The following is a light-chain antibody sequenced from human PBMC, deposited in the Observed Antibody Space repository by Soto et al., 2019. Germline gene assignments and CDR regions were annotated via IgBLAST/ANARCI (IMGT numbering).Light chain of an antibody. CDR1: QSISSW. Sequence: DIQMTQSPSTLSASVGDRVTITCRASQSISSWLAWYQQKPGKAPKLLIYGATSLDSGVPSRFSGSGSGTEFTLNISSLQHDDFSTYDCQLYNSYSGLTFGGGTKVEIK. J-gene: IGKJ4*01. CDR2: GAT. V-gene: IGKV1-5*03. CDR3: QLYNSYSGLT.